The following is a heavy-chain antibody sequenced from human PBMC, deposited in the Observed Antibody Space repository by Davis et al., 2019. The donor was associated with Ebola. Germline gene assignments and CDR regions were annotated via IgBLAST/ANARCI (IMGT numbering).Heavy chain of an antibody. CDR2: ISAYNGNT. D-gene: IGHD2-21*02. CDR1: GYTFTSYG. Sequence: AASVKVSCKASGYTFTSYGISWVRQAPGQGLEWMGWISAYNGNTNYAKKLQGRVTMTGDPSISTAYMELSSLTIDDTAVYYCARGYSPKCRGGDCVNDFWGQGTLVTVST. V-gene: IGHV1-18*01. J-gene: IGHJ4*02. CDR3: ARGYSPKCRGGDCVNDF.